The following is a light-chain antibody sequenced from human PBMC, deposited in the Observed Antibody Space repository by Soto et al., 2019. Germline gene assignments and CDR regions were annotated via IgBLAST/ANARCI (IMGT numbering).Light chain of an antibody. CDR1: QSVSSSY. J-gene: IGKJ2*01. Sequence: VLTLPPGTLSLSPGERATLSCRASQSVSSSYLAWYQQKPGQAPRLLIYGASSRATGIPDRFSGSGSGTDFTLSISRLEPEDFAVYYCQQYGSSPRTFGQGTQL. V-gene: IGKV3-20*01. CDR2: GAS. CDR3: QQYGSSPRT.